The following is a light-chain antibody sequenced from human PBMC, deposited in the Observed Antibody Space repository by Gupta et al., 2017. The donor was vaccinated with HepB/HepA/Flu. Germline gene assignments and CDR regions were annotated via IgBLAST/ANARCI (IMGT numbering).Light chain of an antibody. CDR1: QSISTY. J-gene: IGKJ3*01. V-gene: IGKV1-39*01. CDR3: QQSRSMAFT. Sequence: MTQTPSSLSASLGDRVTITRRASQSISTYLNWYQYKPGTVPKLLIFAASILQDGVPSRFSGSGSGTVFTLAISSLQPDDVATYFCQQSRSMAFTFGPGTTV. CDR2: AAS.